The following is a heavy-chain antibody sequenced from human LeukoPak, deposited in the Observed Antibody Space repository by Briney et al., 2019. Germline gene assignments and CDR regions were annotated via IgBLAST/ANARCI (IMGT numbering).Heavy chain of an antibody. CDR3: AGKDYYGSSGYFYVDY. D-gene: IGHD3-22*01. V-gene: IGHV4-38-2*01. CDR2: IYPPGKT. Sequence: SEPLSLTCAVSGHSINGGYYWGWIRQTPEKGLEWIASIYPPGKTHYNPSLKSRVTISTDTSKIQFSLKLSSVTAADTAVYYCAGKDYYGSSGYFYVDYWGQGTLVTVSS. CDR1: GHSINGGYY. J-gene: IGHJ4*02.